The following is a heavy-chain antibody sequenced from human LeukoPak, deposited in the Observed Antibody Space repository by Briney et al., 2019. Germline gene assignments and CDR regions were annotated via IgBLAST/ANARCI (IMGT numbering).Heavy chain of an antibody. Sequence: SETLSLTCTVSGDSINTNNHWAWIRQPAGKGLEWIGRLHNSGSTNYNPSLQGRVTISVDTSKNQFSLKMTSATAADTAVYFCARDPLRSSFDPWGQGILVTVSS. J-gene: IGHJ5*02. D-gene: IGHD6-13*01. V-gene: IGHV4-4*07. CDR1: GDSINTNN. CDR3: ARDPLRSSFDP. CDR2: LHNSGST.